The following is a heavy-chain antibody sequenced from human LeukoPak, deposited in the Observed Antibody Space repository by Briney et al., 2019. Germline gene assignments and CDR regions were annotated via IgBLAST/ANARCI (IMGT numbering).Heavy chain of an antibody. D-gene: IGHD3-22*01. CDR1: GFTFDDYG. J-gene: IGHJ4*02. Sequence: GGSLRLSCAASGFTFDDYGMSWVRQAPGKGLEWVSGINWNGGSTGYADSVKGRFTISRDNAKNSLYLQMNSLRAEDTALYYCARAVEYYDSSGYYYVYYFDYWGQGALVTVSS. CDR2: INWNGGST. V-gene: IGHV3-20*04. CDR3: ARAVEYYDSSGYYYVYYFDY.